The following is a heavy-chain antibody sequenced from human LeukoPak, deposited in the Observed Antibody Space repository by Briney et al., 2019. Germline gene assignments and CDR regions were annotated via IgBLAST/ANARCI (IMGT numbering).Heavy chain of an antibody. CDR2: ISGSGGST. J-gene: IGHJ4*02. D-gene: IGHD3-10*01. CDR1: GFTIHDHA. CDR3: AKDPLWFGEPDTPGYYFDY. Sequence: QPGGSLRLSCVGSGFTIHDHAMHWVRQAPGKGLEWVSAISGSGGSTYYADSVKGRFTISRDNSKNTLYLQMNSLRAEDTAVYYCAKDPLWFGEPDTPGYYFDYWGQGTLVTVSS. V-gene: IGHV3-23*01.